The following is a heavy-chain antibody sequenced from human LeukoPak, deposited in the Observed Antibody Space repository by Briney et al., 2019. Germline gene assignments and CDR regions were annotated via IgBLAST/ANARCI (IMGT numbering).Heavy chain of an antibody. Sequence: GSSVKVSCKASGGTFSSYAISRVRQAPGQGLEWMGRINPIFGTANYAQKFQGRVTITTDESTSTAYMELSSLRSEDTAVYYCARGKTPDIAAAGTGYYYYYMDVWGKGTTVTVSS. CDR2: INPIFGTA. CDR1: GGTFSSYA. V-gene: IGHV1-69*05. J-gene: IGHJ6*03. CDR3: ARGKTPDIAAAGTGYYYYYMDV. D-gene: IGHD6-13*01.